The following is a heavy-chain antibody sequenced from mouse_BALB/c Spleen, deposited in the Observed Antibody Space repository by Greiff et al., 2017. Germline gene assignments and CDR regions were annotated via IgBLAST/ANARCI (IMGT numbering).Heavy chain of an antibody. CDR2: IRLKSNNYAT. CDR1: GFTFSNYW. D-gene: IGHD1-1*01. V-gene: IGHV6-6*02. Sequence: EVKVEESGGGLVQPGGSMKLSCVASGFTFSNYWMNWVRQSPEKGLEWVAEIRLKSNNYATHYAESVKGRFTISRDDSKSSVYLQMNNLRAEDTGIYYCTRGTTVPHYWGQGTTLPVSS. J-gene: IGHJ2*01. CDR3: TRGTTVPHY.